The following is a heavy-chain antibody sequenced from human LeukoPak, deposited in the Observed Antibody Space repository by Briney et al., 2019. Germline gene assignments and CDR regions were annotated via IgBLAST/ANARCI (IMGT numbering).Heavy chain of an antibody. D-gene: IGHD6-13*01. Sequence: PSETLSLTCTFSVDSIGSSSYYWGWIRQPPGKGLEWIGNIYYSGNTYYNPSLKSRVTISADTSRNQFSLELRSVTAADTAVYYCARPTGYTNSFHYFDNWGQGTLVTVSS. CDR2: IYYSGNT. J-gene: IGHJ4*02. CDR3: ARPTGYTNSFHYFDN. V-gene: IGHV4-39*01. CDR1: VDSIGSSSYY.